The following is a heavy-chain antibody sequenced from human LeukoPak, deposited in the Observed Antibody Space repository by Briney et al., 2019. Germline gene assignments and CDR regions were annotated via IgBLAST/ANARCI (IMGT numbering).Heavy chain of an antibody. CDR1: GFTFSSYG. CDR3: AKGPPGSSSWYSCWFDP. Sequence: PGGSLRLSCAASGFTFSSYGMHWVRQAPGKGLEWVAFIRYDGSNKHYADSVKGRFTISRDNSKNTLYLQMNSLRAEDTAVYYCAKGPPGSSSWYSCWFDPWGQGTLVTVSS. V-gene: IGHV3-30*02. CDR2: IRYDGSNK. D-gene: IGHD6-13*01. J-gene: IGHJ5*02.